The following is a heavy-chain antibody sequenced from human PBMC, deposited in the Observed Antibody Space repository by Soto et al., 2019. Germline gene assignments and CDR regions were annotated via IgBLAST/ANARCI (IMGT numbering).Heavy chain of an antibody. Sequence: SETLSLTCTVSGDSIISSDFYWGRVRQPPGKGLEWIGSIFYLGSSYYNPSLKSRVTMSVDTSKNQFSLRLRSVTAADTALYFCARHSLALRKNNWFDPWGQGIMVTVSS. D-gene: IGHD3-3*02. CDR2: IFYLGSS. V-gene: IGHV4-39*01. CDR3: ARHSLALRKNNWFDP. J-gene: IGHJ5*02. CDR1: GDSIISSDFY.